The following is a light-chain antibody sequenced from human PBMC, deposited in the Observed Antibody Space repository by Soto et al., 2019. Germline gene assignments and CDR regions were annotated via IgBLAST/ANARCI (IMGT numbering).Light chain of an antibody. CDR2: LGS. Sequence: DIVMTQSPLSLSVTPGESASISCRSSQSLLYSNGYNYLEWYVQKPGQSPQLLIYLGSNRASGVPDRFSGSGSSADFTLKISRVEAEDVGVYYCMQDLDPRTFGQGTKVEIK. V-gene: IGKV2-28*01. CDR3: MQDLDPRT. J-gene: IGKJ1*01. CDR1: QSLLYSNGYNY.